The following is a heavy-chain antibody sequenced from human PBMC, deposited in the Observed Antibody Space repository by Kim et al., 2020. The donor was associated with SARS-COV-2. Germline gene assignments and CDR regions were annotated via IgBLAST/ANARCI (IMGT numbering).Heavy chain of an antibody. J-gene: IGHJ3*01. CDR3: AKNSGPTTFHTFIS. CDR2: FYFSGRT. D-gene: IGHD6-19*01. Sequence: SETLSLTCSVSGVSITSSSSYWGWIHQPPGKGLEWIGTFYFSGRTYFKPSLESRITISVDASKNRFSLNVKSVTAADAAMYFCAKNSGPTTFHTFISWGQGTRVTVSS. V-gene: IGHV4-39*01. CDR1: GVSITSSSSY.